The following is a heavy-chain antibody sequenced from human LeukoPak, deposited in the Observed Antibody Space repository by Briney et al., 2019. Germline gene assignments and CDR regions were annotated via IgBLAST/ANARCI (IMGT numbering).Heavy chain of an antibody. CDR3: AGAIQRYCSSTSCYYDAFDI. D-gene: IGHD2-2*01. Sequence: PSETLSLTCAVYGGSFSGYYWSWIRQPPGKGLEWIGYIYYSGSTNYNPSHKSRVTISVDTSKNQFSLKLSSVTAADTAVYYCAGAIQRYCSSTSCYYDAFDIWGQGTMVTVSS. CDR2: IYYSGST. J-gene: IGHJ3*02. V-gene: IGHV4-59*01. CDR1: GGSFSGYY.